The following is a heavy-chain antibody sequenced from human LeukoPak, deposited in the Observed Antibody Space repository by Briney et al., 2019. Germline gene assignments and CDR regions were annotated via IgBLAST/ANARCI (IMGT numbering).Heavy chain of an antibody. CDR3: ARRVDSYWFFDY. D-gene: IGHD1-26*01. CDR2: IDPSDSYT. J-gene: IGHJ4*02. CDR1: GYSFTSYW. Sequence: GESLRISCKGSGYSFTSYWISWVRLMPGKGLEWVGKIDPSDSYTKYSPSFQGHVIISVDKSITTAYLQWSSLQASDTAMYYCARRVDSYWFFDYWGQGTLVTVSS. V-gene: IGHV5-10-1*01.